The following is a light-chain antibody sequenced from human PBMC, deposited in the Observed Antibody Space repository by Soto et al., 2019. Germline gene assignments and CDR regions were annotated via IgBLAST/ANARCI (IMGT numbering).Light chain of an antibody. V-gene: IGLV2-14*01. Sequence: QSVLTQPASVSGSPGQSITISCTGTSSDVGGYNYVSWYQQHPGKAPKLMIYEVSNRPSGVSNRVSGSKSGNTASLTISGLQAEDEAAYYCSSYTSSSIDYVFGTGTKLTVL. CDR1: SSDVGGYNY. CDR2: EVS. J-gene: IGLJ1*01. CDR3: SSYTSSSIDYV.